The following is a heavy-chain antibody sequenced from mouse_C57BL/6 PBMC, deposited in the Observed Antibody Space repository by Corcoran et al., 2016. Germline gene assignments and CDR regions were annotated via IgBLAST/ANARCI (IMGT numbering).Heavy chain of an antibody. CDR1: GYTFTTYG. CDR2: INTYSGVP. CDR3: ARDSSGYGAY. V-gene: IGHV9-3*01. J-gene: IGHJ3*01. D-gene: IGHD3-2*02. Sequence: QIQLVQSGPELKKPGETVKISCKASGYTFTTYGMSWVKQTPGKGLKWMGWINTYSGVPTYAVDFKGRFAFSVETSASTAYFQINNLKNEETAKYFGARDSSGYGAYWGRGTPVTVCA.